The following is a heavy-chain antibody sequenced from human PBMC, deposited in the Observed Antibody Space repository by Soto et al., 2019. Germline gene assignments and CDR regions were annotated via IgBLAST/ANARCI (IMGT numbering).Heavy chain of an antibody. D-gene: IGHD6-6*01. V-gene: IGHV3-30-3*01. CDR3: APQPIGALTYHSRFLHV. Sequence: GGSLRLSCAASGFSFSDYAMHWVRQSPGKGLEWVTLISYDGSSTYFAASVKGRFTISRDNSKNTLFLEMNSLRAEDTALYHCAPQPIGALTYHSRFLHVRGRATSRTV. J-gene: IGHJ6*02. CDR2: ISYDGSST. CDR1: GFSFSDYA.